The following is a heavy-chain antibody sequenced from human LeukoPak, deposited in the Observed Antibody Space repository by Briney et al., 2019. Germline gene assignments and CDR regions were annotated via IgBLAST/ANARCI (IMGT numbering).Heavy chain of an antibody. CDR1: GGSVSSGSYY. J-gene: IGHJ5*02. Sequence: SETLSLTCTVSGGSVSSGSYYWSWIRQPPGKGLEWIGYIYYSGSTNYSPSLKSRVTISVDTSENQFSLKLSSVTAADTAVYYCAIIAVAGTMSSWGQGTLVTVSS. CDR3: AIIAVAGTMSS. CDR2: IYYSGST. V-gene: IGHV4-61*01. D-gene: IGHD6-19*01.